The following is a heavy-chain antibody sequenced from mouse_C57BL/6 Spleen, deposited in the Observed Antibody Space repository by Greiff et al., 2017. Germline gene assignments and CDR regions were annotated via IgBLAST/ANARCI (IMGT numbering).Heavy chain of an antibody. J-gene: IGHJ2*01. V-gene: IGHV1-64*01. D-gene: IGHD2-4*01. CDR2: IHPNSGST. CDR3: ARGRLRREGDY. Sequence: QVQLQQPGAELVKPGASVKLSCKASGYTFTSYWMHWVKQRPGQGLEWIGMIHPNSGSTNYNEKFKGKATLTADKSSSTAYMELRSLTSEDSAVYFCARGRLRREGDYWGQGTTLTVSS. CDR1: GYTFTSYW.